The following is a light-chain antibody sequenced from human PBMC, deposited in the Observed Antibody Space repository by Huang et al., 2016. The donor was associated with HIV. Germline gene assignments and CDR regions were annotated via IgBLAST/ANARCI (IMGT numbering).Light chain of an antibody. J-gene: IGKJ4*01. Sequence: DIQMTQSPSSLSASVGDRVTITCQASQDIRNHLNWYQHKPGKAPKLLMYDTSSLETGVPSRFSGGGSGTDFTFTVSSLQPEDIATYYCQHYDSLPLTFGGGTKVEIK. CDR3: QHYDSLPLT. CDR2: DTS. CDR1: QDIRNH. V-gene: IGKV1-33*01.